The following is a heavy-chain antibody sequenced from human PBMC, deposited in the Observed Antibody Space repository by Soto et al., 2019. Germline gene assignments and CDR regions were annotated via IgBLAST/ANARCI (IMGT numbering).Heavy chain of an antibody. D-gene: IGHD6-19*01. V-gene: IGHV3-30-3*01. Sequence: QVQLVESGGGVVQPGRSLRLSCAASGFTFSSYAMHWVRQAPGKGLEWVAVISYDGSNKYYADSVKGRLPISRDNSKNALYLQMNRLRAEDTAVYYCARGQQLGWPWYRSGWYHSLGSWFDPWGQGTLVTVSS. CDR2: ISYDGSNK. J-gene: IGHJ5*02. CDR1: GFTFSSYA. CDR3: ARGQQLGWPWYRSGWYHSLGSWFDP.